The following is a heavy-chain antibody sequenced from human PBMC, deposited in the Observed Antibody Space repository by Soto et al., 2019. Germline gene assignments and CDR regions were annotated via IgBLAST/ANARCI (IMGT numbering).Heavy chain of an antibody. V-gene: IGHV3-48*01. CDR2: ISSSSSTI. J-gene: IGHJ4*02. CDR1: GFTFSSYS. Sequence: EVQLVESGGGLVQPGGSLRLSCAASGFTFSSYSMNWVRQAPGKGLEWVSYISSSSSTIYYADSVKGRFTISRDNAKNSLYLQMYSLRAEDTAVYYCARYEDKITGTTYGGWGQGTLVTVSS. D-gene: IGHD1-7*01. CDR3: ARYEDKITGTTYGG.